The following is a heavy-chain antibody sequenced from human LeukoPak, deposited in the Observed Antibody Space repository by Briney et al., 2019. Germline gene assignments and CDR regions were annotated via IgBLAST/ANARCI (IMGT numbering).Heavy chain of an antibody. CDR1: GFTFSSYE. D-gene: IGHD3-9*01. V-gene: IGHV3-48*03. CDR3: ARPNYDILTGYAEY. Sequence: GGPLRLSCAASGFTFSSYEMNWVRQAPGKGLEWVSYLSSSGSTIYYADSVKDRFTISRDNAKNSLYLQMNSLRAEDTAVYYCARPNYDILTGYAEYWGQGTLVTVSS. CDR2: LSSSGSTI. J-gene: IGHJ4*02.